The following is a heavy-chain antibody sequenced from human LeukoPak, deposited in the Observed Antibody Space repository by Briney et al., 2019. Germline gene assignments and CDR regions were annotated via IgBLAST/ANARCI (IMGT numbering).Heavy chain of an antibody. Sequence: SRTLSLTCAISGDSVSSNSAAWNWIRQSPSRGLEWLGRTYYRSKWYNDYAVSVKSRITINPDTSKNQFSLQLNSVTPEDTAVYYCARETGSGGRSFEYAFDIWGQGTMVTVSS. CDR1: GDSVSSNSAA. CDR3: ARETGSGGRSFEYAFDI. J-gene: IGHJ3*02. CDR2: TYYRSKWYN. D-gene: IGHD6-19*01. V-gene: IGHV6-1*01.